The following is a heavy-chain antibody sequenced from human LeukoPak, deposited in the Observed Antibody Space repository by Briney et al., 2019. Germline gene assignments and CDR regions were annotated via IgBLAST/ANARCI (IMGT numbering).Heavy chain of an antibody. CDR2: FDPEDGET. V-gene: IGHV1-24*01. D-gene: IGHD7-27*01. CDR1: GYTLTELS. CDR3: AGSLTGELPGRDAFEI. J-gene: IGHJ3*02. Sequence: GASVKVSCKVSGYTLTELSMHWVRQAPGKGLEWMGGFDPEDGETIYAQNFQGRVTITRNTSISTAYMELSSLRSEDTAVYYCAGSLTGELPGRDAFEIWGQGTMVTVSS.